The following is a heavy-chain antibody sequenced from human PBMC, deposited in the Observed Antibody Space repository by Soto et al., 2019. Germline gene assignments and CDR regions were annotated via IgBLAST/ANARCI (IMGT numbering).Heavy chain of an antibody. CDR1: GFTFSNYG. CDR3: ASDGFDI. CDR2: ISGNGVTT. Sequence: HPGGSLRLSCSASGFTFSNYGMHWVRQAPGMGLEYVSAISGNGVTTYYAESVKGRFTISRDNSKNTVYLQMSSLRIEDTAVYYCASDGFDIWGQGTMVTVSS. V-gene: IGHV3-64D*06. J-gene: IGHJ3*02.